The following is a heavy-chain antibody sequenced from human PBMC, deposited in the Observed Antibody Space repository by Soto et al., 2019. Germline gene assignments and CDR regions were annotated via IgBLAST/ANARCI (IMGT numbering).Heavy chain of an antibody. V-gene: IGHV4-59*01. CDR1: GGSIRSYS. CDR2: ISYSGST. Sequence: SETLSLTCTVSGGSIRSYSWGWIRQPPGKGLEWIGDISYSGSTNNNPSLKSRVTISVDTSKNQLSLKLRSVTAADTAVYYCARDPKGVSYFDPWGQGTLVTVSS. D-gene: IGHD5-18*01. CDR3: ARDPKGVSYFDP. J-gene: IGHJ5*02.